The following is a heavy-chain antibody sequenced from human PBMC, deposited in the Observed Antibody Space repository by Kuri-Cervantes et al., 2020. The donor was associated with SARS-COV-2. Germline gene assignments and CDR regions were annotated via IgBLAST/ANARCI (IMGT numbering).Heavy chain of an antibody. CDR3: ARGAAAIVRTFDY. CDR1: GGSISSYY. J-gene: IGHJ4*02. CDR2: IYTSGST. Sequence: GSLRLSCTVSGGSISSYYWSWIRQPAGKGLEWIGRIYTSGSTNYNPSLKSRVTMSVDTSKNQFSLQLNSVTPEDTAVYFCARGAAAIVRTFDYWGQGTLVTVSS. D-gene: IGHD5-18*01. V-gene: IGHV4-4*07.